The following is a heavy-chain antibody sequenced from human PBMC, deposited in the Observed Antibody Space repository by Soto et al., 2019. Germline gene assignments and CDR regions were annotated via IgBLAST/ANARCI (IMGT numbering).Heavy chain of an antibody. CDR1: GGSISSGGYH. V-gene: IGHV4-31*03. CDR2: IYYSGGT. Sequence: QVQLQESGPGPVKTSQTLSLTCTVSGGSISSGGYHWSCIRQHPGKGLEWIGYIYYSGGTYYNPSLKNRVTISVDISKNQFSLKVGSVTATDTAVYYCARAHYYDRSDAFEIWCQGTKVTVSS. D-gene: IGHD3-22*01. CDR3: ARAHYYDRSDAFEI. J-gene: IGHJ3*02.